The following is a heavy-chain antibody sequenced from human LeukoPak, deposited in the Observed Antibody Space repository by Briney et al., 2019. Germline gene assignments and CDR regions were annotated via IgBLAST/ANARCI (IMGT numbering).Heavy chain of an antibody. CDR1: GYTLTELS. J-gene: IGHJ3*02. CDR2: FDPEDGET. CDR3: ATGYTMIPNYAFDI. Sequence: GASVKVSCKVSGYTLTELSMHWVRQAPGKGLEWMGGFDPEDGETIYAQKFQGRVTMTEDTSTDTAYMELSSLRSEDTAVYYCATGYTMIPNYAFDIWGQGTMVTVSS. V-gene: IGHV1-24*01. D-gene: IGHD3-22*01.